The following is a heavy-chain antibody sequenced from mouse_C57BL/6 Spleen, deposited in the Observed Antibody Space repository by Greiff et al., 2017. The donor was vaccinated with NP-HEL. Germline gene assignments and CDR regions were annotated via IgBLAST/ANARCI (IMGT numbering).Heavy chain of an antibody. CDR1: GYTFTSYW. J-gene: IGHJ4*01. V-gene: IGHV1-52*01. CDR2: IDPSNSET. Sequence: QVQLQQPGAELVRPGSSVKLSCKASGYTFTSYWMHWVQQRPIQGLEWIGNIDPSNSETHYNQKFKDKATLPVDKSSSTPYMQLPSLTSADFAVYDCARFYSNYAYAMDYWGKGTSVTVSS. D-gene: IGHD2-5*01. CDR3: ARFYSNYAYAMDY.